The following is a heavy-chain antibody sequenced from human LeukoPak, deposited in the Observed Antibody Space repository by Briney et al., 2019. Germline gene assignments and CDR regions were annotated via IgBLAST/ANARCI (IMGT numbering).Heavy chain of an antibody. CDR3: ARDRYSSSCFDY. J-gene: IGHJ4*02. CDR1: GFTFSSYA. D-gene: IGHD6-13*01. Sequence: GRSLRLSCAAPGFTFSSYAMHWVRQAPGKGLEWVAVISYDGSNKYYADSVKGRFTISRDNSKNTLYLQMNSLRAEDTAVYYCARDRYSSSCFDYWGQGTLVTVSS. CDR2: ISYDGSNK. V-gene: IGHV3-30*04.